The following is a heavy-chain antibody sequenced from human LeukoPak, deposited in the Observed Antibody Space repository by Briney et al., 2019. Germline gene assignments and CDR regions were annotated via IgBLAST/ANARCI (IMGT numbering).Heavy chain of an antibody. Sequence: GGSLRLSCAASDFSFITYAMSWVRQAPGKGLEWVSTISGGGDATYYADSVKGRFTISRDNSKNTLYLQMNSLRAEDTAVYYCAKDGSEWLVHAFDIWGQGTMVTVSS. CDR2: ISGGGDAT. D-gene: IGHD6-19*01. CDR3: AKDGSEWLVHAFDI. V-gene: IGHV3-23*01. J-gene: IGHJ3*02. CDR1: DFSFITYA.